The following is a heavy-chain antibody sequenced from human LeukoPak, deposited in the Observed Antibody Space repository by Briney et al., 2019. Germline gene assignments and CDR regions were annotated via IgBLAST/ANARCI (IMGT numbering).Heavy chain of an antibody. V-gene: IGHV3-48*03. CDR3: ARDSFDWLLSPDYYYGMDV. Sequence: GGSLRLSCAASGFTFSSYEMNWVRQAPGKGLVWVSYISSSGSTIYYADSVKGRFTISRDNVKNSLYLQMNSLRAEDTAVYYCARDSFDWLLSPDYYYGMDVWGQGTTVTVSS. J-gene: IGHJ6*02. D-gene: IGHD3-9*01. CDR2: ISSSGSTI. CDR1: GFTFSSYE.